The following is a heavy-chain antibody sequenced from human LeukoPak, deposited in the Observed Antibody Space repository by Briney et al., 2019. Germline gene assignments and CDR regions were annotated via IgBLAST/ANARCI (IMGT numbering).Heavy chain of an antibody. Sequence: SETLSLTCTVSGGSIRSYYWSWIRQPPGKGLEWIGYIYYSGSTKYNPSLKSRATISVDTSKNQFSLKLNSVTAADTAVYYCARGSNWGDYWGQGTLVTVSS. V-gene: IGHV4-59*08. CDR2: IYYSGST. J-gene: IGHJ4*02. CDR1: GGSIRSYY. D-gene: IGHD7-27*01. CDR3: ARGSNWGDY.